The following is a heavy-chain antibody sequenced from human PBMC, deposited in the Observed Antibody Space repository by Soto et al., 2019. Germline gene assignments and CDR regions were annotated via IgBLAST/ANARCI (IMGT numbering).Heavy chain of an antibody. D-gene: IGHD2-15*01. V-gene: IGHV1-46*01. Sequence: ASVKVSCKASGYIFTAYSMHWVRQAPGQGLEWMGVVNPSGGSTNYAQKFQGRITMTRDTSTSTVYMDLSSLTSEDTAVYYCAREENCSDGICYSEYFQRWGQGTLVTVS. CDR1: GYIFTAYS. CDR2: VNPSGGST. CDR3: AREENCSDGICYSEYFQR. J-gene: IGHJ1*01.